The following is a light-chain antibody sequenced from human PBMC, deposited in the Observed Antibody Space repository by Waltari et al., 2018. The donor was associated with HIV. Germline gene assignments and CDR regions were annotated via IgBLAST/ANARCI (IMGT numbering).Light chain of an antibody. V-gene: IGKV2-28*01. J-gene: IGKJ1*01. Sequence: VVMIQSPRYLPVSFGEPASISCASNASLRHENGFKYLDWYLQRPGRKPQLLIQLATSRAFGVPTRFGGSASDTNFTLTISRVETGDVGLYYCMQSLRIPWTFGQGTRV. CDR1: ASLRHENGFKY. CDR3: MQSLRIPWT. CDR2: LAT.